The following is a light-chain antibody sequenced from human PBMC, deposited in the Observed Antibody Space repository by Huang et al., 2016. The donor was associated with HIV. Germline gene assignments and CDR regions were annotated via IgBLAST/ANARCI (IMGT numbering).Light chain of an antibody. V-gene: IGKV3-15*01. CDR3: QQYNNWPWT. J-gene: IGKJ1*01. Sequence: EIVMTQSPATLSVSPGERATLSCRASQSVSSNLAWYQQSPGQAPRLLIYGATTRATVIPARFSGSGSGTEFTLTISSLQSEDFAVYYCQQYNNWPWTFGQGTKVEI. CDR1: QSVSSN. CDR2: GAT.